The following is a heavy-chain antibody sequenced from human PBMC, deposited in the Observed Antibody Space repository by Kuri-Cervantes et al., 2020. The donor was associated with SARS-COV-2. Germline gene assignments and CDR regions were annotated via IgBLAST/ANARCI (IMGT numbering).Heavy chain of an antibody. CDR3: AKDIVGATYDAFDI. D-gene: IGHD1-26*01. J-gene: IGHJ3*02. CDR2: ISYDGSNK. CDR1: EFTFSSYA. Sequence: GGSLRLSCAASEFTFSSYAMHWVRQAPGKGLEWVAVISYDGSNKYYADSVKGRFTISRDNSKNTLYLQMNSLRAEDTAVYYCAKDIVGATYDAFDIWGQGTMVTVSS. V-gene: IGHV3-30-3*01.